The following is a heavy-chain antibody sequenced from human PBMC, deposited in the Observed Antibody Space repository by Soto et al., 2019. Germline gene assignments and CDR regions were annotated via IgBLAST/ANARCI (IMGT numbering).Heavy chain of an antibody. D-gene: IGHD2-2*01. CDR3: ARKVLGSTSRPDWWYFDL. V-gene: IGHV3-23*01. Sequence: EVQLLESGGGLVQPGGSLRLSCVGSGFTFINYAMNWVRQTPGKGLEWVSTISGGGDRTFDADTVKGRFTISRDNSKNTVNLQMNRLRADDTAVYYCARKVLGSTSRPDWWYFDLWGRATLVTVSS. J-gene: IGHJ2*01. CDR1: GFTFINYA. CDR2: ISGGGDRT.